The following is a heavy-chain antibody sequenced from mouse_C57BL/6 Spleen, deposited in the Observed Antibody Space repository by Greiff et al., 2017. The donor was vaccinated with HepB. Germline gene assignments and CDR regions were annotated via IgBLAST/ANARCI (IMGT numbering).Heavy chain of an antibody. CDR2: ISNGGGST. CDR1: GFTFSDYY. D-gene: IGHD2-3*01. Sequence: EVKLVESGGGLVQPGGSLKLSCAASGFTFSDYYMYWVRQTPEKRLEWVAYISNGGGSTYYPDTVKGRFTISRDNAKNTLYLQMSRLKSEDTAMYYCARQAGYSTMDYWGQGTSVTVSS. J-gene: IGHJ4*01. CDR3: ARQAGYSTMDY. V-gene: IGHV5-12*01.